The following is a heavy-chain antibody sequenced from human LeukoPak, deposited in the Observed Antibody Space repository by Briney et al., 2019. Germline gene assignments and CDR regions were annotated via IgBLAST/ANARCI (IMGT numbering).Heavy chain of an antibody. Sequence: GGSLRLSCAASGFTVSSNYMSWVRQAPGKGLEWVSVIYSGGGTYYADSVKGRFTISRDNSKNTLYLQMNSLRAEDTAVYYCARQLLVAHYNYYMDVWGKGTTLTVSS. D-gene: IGHD2-8*02. J-gene: IGHJ6*03. V-gene: IGHV3-66*04. CDR2: IYSGGGT. CDR1: GFTVSSNY. CDR3: ARQLLVAHYNYYMDV.